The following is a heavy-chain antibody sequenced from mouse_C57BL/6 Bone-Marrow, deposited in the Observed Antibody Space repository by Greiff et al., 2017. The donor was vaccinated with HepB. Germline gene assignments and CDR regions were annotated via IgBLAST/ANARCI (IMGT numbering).Heavy chain of an antibody. CDR3: TCSGSYAMDY. CDR1: GFTFSNYW. CDR2: IRLKYDNYAT. Sequence: EVKLVESGGGLVQPGGSMKLSCVASGFTFSNYWMNWVRQSPEKGLEWVAQIRLKYDNYATHYAVSVKGRFTISRDDSKSIVKLQMNNLRADDTGIYYCTCSGSYAMDYWGQGTSVTVSS. D-gene: IGHD6-1*01. V-gene: IGHV6-3*01. J-gene: IGHJ4*01.